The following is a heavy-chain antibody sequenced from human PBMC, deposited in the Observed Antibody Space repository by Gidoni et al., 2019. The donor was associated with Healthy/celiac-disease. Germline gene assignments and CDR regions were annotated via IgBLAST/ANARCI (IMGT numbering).Heavy chain of an antibody. CDR3: SRDSSGWYYFDY. CDR1: GFTFGSYG. D-gene: IGHD6-19*01. J-gene: IGHJ4*02. CDR2: IWYDGSNK. Sequence: QVQLVESGGGLVQPGGSLRLSCAASGFTFGSYGLNWVRQAPGKGLEWGAVIWYDGSNKYYADSVKGRFTISRDNSKNTLYLQMNSLRAEDTAVYYCSRDSSGWYYFDYWGQGTLVTVSS. V-gene: IGHV3-33*01.